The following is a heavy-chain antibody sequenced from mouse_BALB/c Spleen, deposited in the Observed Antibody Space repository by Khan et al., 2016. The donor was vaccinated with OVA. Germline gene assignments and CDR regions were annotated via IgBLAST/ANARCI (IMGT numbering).Heavy chain of an antibody. V-gene: IGHV1-7*01. CDR3: GNHGSSSAWLTY. Sequence: QVQLQQSGAELAKPGASVKMSCKASGYTFTSYWMHWVKQRPGQGLEWIGYINPSTGYTEYNQRFKDKATLTADKSSSTAYMQLSSLTSEDSAVFYCGNHGSSSAWLTYWGQGTLVTVSA. CDR2: INPSTGYT. CDR1: GYTFTSYW. J-gene: IGHJ3*01. D-gene: IGHD1-1*01.